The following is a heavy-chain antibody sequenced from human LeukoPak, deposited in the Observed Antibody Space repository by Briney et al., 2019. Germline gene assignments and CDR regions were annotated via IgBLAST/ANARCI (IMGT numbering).Heavy chain of an antibody. V-gene: IGHV3-48*04. D-gene: IGHD3-3*01. Sequence: GGSLRLSCVASGFTFSSYSMNWVRQAPGKGLEWVSYISSSSSTIYYADSVKGRFTISRDNAKNSLYLQMNSLRAEDTAVYYCARNPPTDTIFGVVIIAYYMDVWGKGTTVTVSS. CDR2: ISSSSSTI. J-gene: IGHJ6*03. CDR1: GFTFSSYS. CDR3: ARNPPTDTIFGVVIIAYYMDV.